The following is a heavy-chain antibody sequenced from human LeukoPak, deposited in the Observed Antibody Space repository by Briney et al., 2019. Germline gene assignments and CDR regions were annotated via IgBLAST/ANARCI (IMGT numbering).Heavy chain of an antibody. CDR2: IYYTGTT. CDR1: GGSISSASYY. D-gene: IGHD2-15*01. Sequence: SETLPLTCNVSGGSISSASYYWGWLRQPPGKGLEWIGSIYYTGTTYQSPSLKSRVTISVHTSKNQFSLKLSSVTAADTAVYYCARQQCNGGSCYSRAIWFDPWGQGTLVTVSS. J-gene: IGHJ5*02. CDR3: ARQQCNGGSCYSRAIWFDP. V-gene: IGHV4-39*01.